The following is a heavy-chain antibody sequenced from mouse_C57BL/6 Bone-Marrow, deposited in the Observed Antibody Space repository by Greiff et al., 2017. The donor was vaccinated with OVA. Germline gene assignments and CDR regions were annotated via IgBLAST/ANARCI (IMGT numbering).Heavy chain of an antibody. CDR2: IYPGDGDT. CDR1: GYAFSSSW. CDR3: ARGGPYYYGSNWFAY. Sequence: VQLQQSGPELVKPGASVKISCKASGYAFSSSWLNWVKQRPGKGLEWIGRIYPGDGDTNYNGKFKGKATLTADKSSSTAYMQLSSLTSEDSAVYFCARGGPYYYGSNWFAYWGQGTLVTVSA. D-gene: IGHD1-1*01. J-gene: IGHJ3*01. V-gene: IGHV1-82*01.